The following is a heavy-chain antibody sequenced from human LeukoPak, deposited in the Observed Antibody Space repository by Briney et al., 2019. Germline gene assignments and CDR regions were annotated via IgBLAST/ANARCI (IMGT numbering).Heavy chain of an antibody. CDR1: GFTFSSYS. J-gene: IGHJ4*02. V-gene: IGHV3-48*02. D-gene: IGHD4-23*01. Sequence: GGSLTLSCAASGFTFSSYSMNWAPHAPRKGLEWVSYISSSSSYIYYTDSVKGRFPISRDNAKNSLYLQMNSLRDEDPAVYYCERAGLGYGGHFDYWGQGTLVTVSS. CDR2: ISSSSSYI. CDR3: ERAGLGYGGHFDY.